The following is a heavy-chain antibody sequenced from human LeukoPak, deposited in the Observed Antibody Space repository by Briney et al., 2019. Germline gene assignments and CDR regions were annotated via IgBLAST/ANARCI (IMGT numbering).Heavy chain of an antibody. CDR2: INPNSGGT. V-gene: IGHV1-2*02. Sequence: ASVTVSFMSSGYTFTHYYMHWVRQAPGQGLEWMGWINPNSGGTNYAQKFQGRVTMTRDTSISTAYMERSRLRSDDTAVYYCAPSGRGVPYYFDNWGQGTLVTVSS. J-gene: IGHJ4*02. CDR1: GYTFTHYY. CDR3: APSGRGVPYYFDN. D-gene: IGHD3-10*01.